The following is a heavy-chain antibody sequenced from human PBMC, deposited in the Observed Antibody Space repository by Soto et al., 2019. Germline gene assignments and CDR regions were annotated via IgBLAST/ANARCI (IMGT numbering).Heavy chain of an antibody. CDR2: IYYSGST. D-gene: IGHD3-22*01. J-gene: IGHJ5*02. Sequence: SETLSLTCTVSGGSISSSSYYWGWIRQPPGKGLEWIGSIYYSGSTYYNPSLKSRVTVSVDTSKNQLSLNLNSVTAADTAVYYCARYGTFYYDSSGYFFDHWGQGTLVTGSS. V-gene: IGHV4-39*01. CDR3: ARYGTFYYDSSGYFFDH. CDR1: GGSISSSSYY.